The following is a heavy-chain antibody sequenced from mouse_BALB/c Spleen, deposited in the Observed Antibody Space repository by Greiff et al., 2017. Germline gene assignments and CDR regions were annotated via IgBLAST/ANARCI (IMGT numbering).Heavy chain of an antibody. CDR3: AKLLLRSNWYFDV. CDR2: ISYSGST. D-gene: IGHD1-1*01. CDR1: GDSITSGY. V-gene: IGHV3-8*02. J-gene: IGHJ1*01. Sequence: EVKLMESGPSLVKPSQTLSLTCSVTGDSITSGYWNWIRKFPGNKLEYMGYISYSGSTYYNPSLKSRISITRDTSKNQYYLQLNSVTTEDTATYYCAKLLLRSNWYFDVWGAGTTVTVSS.